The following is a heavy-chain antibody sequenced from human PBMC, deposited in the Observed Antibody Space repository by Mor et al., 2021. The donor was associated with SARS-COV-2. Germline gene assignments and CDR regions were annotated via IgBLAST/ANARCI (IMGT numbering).Heavy chain of an antibody. J-gene: IGHJ4*02. CDR3: ARERTAMFPDYFDY. Sequence: VISYDGSNKYYAYSVKGRFTISRDNSKNTLYLQMNSLRAEDTAVYYCARERTAMFPDYFDYWGQGTLVTVSS. CDR2: ISYDGSNK. V-gene: IGHV3-30-3*01. D-gene: IGHD5-18*01.